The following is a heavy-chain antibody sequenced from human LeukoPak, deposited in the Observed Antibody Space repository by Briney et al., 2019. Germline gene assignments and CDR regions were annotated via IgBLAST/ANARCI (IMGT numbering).Heavy chain of an antibody. V-gene: IGHV1-69*05. CDR2: IIPIFGTA. D-gene: IGHD3-3*01. J-gene: IGHJ4*02. CDR1: GGTFSSYA. Sequence: SVKVSCKASGGTFSSYAISWVRQAPGQGLEWMGRIIPIFGTANYAQKFQGRVTITTDESTSTAYMELSSLRSEGTAVYYCARAVLVSGYPQNFDYWGQGTLVTVSS. CDR3: ARAVLVSGYPQNFDY.